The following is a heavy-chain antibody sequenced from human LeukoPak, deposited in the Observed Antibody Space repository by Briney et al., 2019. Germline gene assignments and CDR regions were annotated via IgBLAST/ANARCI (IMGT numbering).Heavy chain of an antibody. CDR2: IIPILGIA. V-gene: IGHV1-69*04. CDR1: GGTFSSYA. J-gene: IGHJ1*01. CDR3: THRPTGRPHHFQH. D-gene: IGHD3-9*01. Sequence: SVKVSCKASGGTFSSYAISWVRQAPGQVLEWMGRIIPILGIANYAQKFQGRVTITADKSTSTAYMELSSLRSEDTAVYYCTHRPTGRPHHFQHWGQGTLVTVSS.